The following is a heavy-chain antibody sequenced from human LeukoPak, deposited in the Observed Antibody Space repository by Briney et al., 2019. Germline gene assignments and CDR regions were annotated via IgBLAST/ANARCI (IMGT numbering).Heavy chain of an antibody. V-gene: IGHV3-48*03. D-gene: IGHD3-9*01. CDR2: ISGGGRTI. J-gene: IGHJ4*02. CDR1: GFTFSSYE. CDR3: ARARLATGYYFDC. Sequence: GGSLRLSCAASGFTFSSYEMNWVRQAPGKGLEWVSYISGGGRTIYYADSVKGRFSISRDNAKNSLSLQMNSLRAEDTALYYCARARLATGYYFDCWGQGTLVTVSS.